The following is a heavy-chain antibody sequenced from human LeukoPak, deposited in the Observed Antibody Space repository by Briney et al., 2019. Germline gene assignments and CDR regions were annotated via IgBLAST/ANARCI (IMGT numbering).Heavy chain of an antibody. CDR1: GGSISSGSYY. J-gene: IGHJ4*02. D-gene: IGHD3-3*01. CDR3: ARRYYDFWSGYYCSPYYFDH. V-gene: IGHV4-39*01. CDR2: IYYSGST. Sequence: PSETLSLTCTVSGGSISSGSYYWGWIRQPPVKGLEWIGSIYYSGSTYYNPTLKSRVTISVDSSKNQFSLKMSSVTAADTAVYYCARRYYDFWSGYYCSPYYFDHWGQGTLVTVSS.